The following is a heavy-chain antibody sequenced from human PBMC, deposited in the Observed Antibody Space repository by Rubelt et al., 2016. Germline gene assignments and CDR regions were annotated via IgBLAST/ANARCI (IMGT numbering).Heavy chain of an antibody. Sequence: QVQLVESGGGVVQPGRSLRLSCAASGYTFSSYAMHWVRQAPGKGLEWVAVISSDGSNNYYADSVKGRFTISRDNSKNTLYLQMNSLRAEDTAVYYCAKGGNVVVTARLYYFDYWGQGTLVTVSS. D-gene: IGHD2-21*02. J-gene: IGHJ4*02. CDR2: ISSDGSNN. V-gene: IGHV3-30*04. CDR3: AKGGNVVVTARLYYFDY. CDR1: GYTFSSYA.